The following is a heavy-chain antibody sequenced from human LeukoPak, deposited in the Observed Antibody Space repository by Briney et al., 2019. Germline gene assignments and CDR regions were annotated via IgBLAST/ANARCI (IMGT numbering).Heavy chain of an antibody. CDR2: IRNDGYRK. Sequence: GGSLRLSCTASGFTLSNYGMHWVRQAPGEGLEWLALIRNDGYRKHYADSVKGRFTISRDIFKNTLYLQMNNLRPEDTAVYYCAKDVSGQAYWGQGTLLTVTS. D-gene: IGHD3-3*01. J-gene: IGHJ4*02. V-gene: IGHV3-30*02. CDR1: GFTLSNYG. CDR3: AKDVSGQAY.